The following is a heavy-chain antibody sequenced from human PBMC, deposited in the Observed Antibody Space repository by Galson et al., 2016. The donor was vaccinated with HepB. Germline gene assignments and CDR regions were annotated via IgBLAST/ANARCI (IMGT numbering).Heavy chain of an antibody. CDR3: ARDPLLWGHWFDP. J-gene: IGHJ5*02. Sequence: SLRLSCAASGFTFSCYCMHWVRQSPAEGLVWVSHINSDGSTTSYAASVKGRFTTSRDNAKKTLILLMNSRRVEDTAVYYCARDPLLWGHWFDPWGKGPLVTVSS. CDR1: GFTFSCYC. V-gene: IGHV3-74*01. CDR2: INSDGSTT. D-gene: IGHD3-10*01.